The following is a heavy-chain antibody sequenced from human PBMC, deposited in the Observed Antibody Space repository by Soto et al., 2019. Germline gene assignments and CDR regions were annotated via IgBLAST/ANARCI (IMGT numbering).Heavy chain of an antibody. CDR3: ACSWGNSLRNWLAP. CDR2: IIPVLATT. Sequence: SVKVSCKASAGTFPHYALTWVRQAPGQGLEWMGGIIPVLATTTYAQKFQGRVSISADESTNTAYIELSSLTSEDTAVYYCACSWGNSLRNWLAPWGQGTLVTVSS. CDR1: AGTFPHYA. J-gene: IGHJ5*02. D-gene: IGHD6-13*01. V-gene: IGHV1-69*13.